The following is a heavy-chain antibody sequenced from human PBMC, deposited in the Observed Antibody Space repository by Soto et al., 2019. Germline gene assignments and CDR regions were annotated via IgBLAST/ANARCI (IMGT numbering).Heavy chain of an antibody. Sequence: SETLSLTCAVYGGSFSGYYWSWIRQPPGKGLEWIGEINHSGSTNYNPSLKSRVTISVDTSKNQFSLKLSSAAAADTAVYYCARGLMVRGVTGLLPFDYWGQGTLVTVSS. J-gene: IGHJ4*02. CDR1: GGSFSGYY. CDR2: INHSGST. CDR3: ARGLMVRGVTGLLPFDY. V-gene: IGHV4-34*01. D-gene: IGHD3-10*01.